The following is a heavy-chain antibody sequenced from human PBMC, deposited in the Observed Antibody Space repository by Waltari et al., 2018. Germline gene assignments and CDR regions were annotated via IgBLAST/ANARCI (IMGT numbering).Heavy chain of an antibody. J-gene: IGHJ4*02. CDR1: GFTFSSYA. CDR2: ISYDGSNK. Sequence: QVQLVESVGGVVQPGRSLRLSCAASGFTFSSYAMHWVRQAPGKGLEWVAVISYDGSNKYYADSVKGRFTISRDNSKNTLYLQMNSLRAEDTAVYYCASLMAYWGQGTLVTVSS. V-gene: IGHV3-30-3*01. CDR3: ASLMAY. D-gene: IGHD2-8*01.